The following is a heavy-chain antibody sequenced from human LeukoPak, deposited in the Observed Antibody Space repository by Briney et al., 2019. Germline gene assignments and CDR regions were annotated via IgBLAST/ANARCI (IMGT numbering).Heavy chain of an antibody. CDR1: GYTFTSYY. V-gene: IGHV1-2*02. D-gene: IGHD4/OR15-4a*01. CDR3: ARRTSDGLTYYFDY. J-gene: IGHJ4*02. Sequence: GASVKVSCKASGYTFTSYYMHWVRQAPGQGLEWMGWINPNSGGTNYAQKLQGRVTMTTDTSTSTAYMELRSLRSDDTAVYYCARRTSDGLTYYFDYWGQGTLVTVSS. CDR2: INPNSGGT.